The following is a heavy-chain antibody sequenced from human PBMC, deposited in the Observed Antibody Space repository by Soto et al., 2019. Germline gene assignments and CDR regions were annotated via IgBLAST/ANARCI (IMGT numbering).Heavy chain of an antibody. J-gene: IGHJ5*02. D-gene: IGHD1-26*01. CDR2: ISYDGSNK. CDR1: GFTFSSYA. CDR3: ARSGPGRRNGFDP. V-gene: IGHV3-30-3*01. Sequence: QVQLVESGGGVVQPGRSLRLSCAASGFTFSSYAMHWVRQAPGKGLEWVAVISYDGSNKYYADSVKGRFTISRDNSKNTLYLQMNSLRAEDTAVYYCARSGPGRRNGFDPWGQGTLVTVSS.